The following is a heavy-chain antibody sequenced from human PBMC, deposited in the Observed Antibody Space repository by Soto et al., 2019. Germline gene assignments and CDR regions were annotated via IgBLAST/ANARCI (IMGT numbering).Heavy chain of an antibody. Sequence: SETLSLTCTVSGGSISSGGYYWSWIRQHPGKGLEWIGYIYYSGSTYYNPSLKSRVTISVDTSKNQFSLKLSSVTAADTAVYYCARGTLYYDSSGYLIRPPAFDFWGQGTMVTVSS. D-gene: IGHD3-22*01. CDR2: IYYSGST. V-gene: IGHV4-31*03. J-gene: IGHJ3*01. CDR3: ARGTLYYDSSGYLIRPPAFDF. CDR1: GGSISSGGYY.